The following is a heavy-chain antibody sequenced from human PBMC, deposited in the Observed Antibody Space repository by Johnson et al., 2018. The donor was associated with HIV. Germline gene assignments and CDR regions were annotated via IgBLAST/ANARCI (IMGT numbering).Heavy chain of an antibody. V-gene: IGHV3-30*02. J-gene: IGHJ3*01. CDR2: IRYDGSIQ. CDR1: GFIFNTFG. Sequence: QVQLVESGGGLVQPGGSLRLSCAASGFIFNTFGMHWVRQAPGKGLEWVAFIRYDGSIQYYADSVQGRFTISRDNSKNTLYLQMNSLRAEDTAVYYCAREAYCSGGSCYDAFDPWGQGTVVTV. D-gene: IGHD2-15*01. CDR3: AREAYCSGGSCYDAFDP.